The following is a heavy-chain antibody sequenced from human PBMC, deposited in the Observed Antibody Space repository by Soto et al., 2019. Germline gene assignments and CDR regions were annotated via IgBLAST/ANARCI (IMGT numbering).Heavy chain of an antibody. Sequence: ASVKVSCKASGGTFSSYTISWVRQAPGQGLEWMGRIIPILGIANYAQKFQGRVTITADKSTSTAYMELSSLRSEDTAVYYCAREMAAIVATTIPHFDYWGQGTLVTVSS. J-gene: IGHJ4*02. CDR1: GGTFSSYT. V-gene: IGHV1-69*04. CDR2: IIPILGIA. CDR3: AREMAAIVATTIPHFDY. D-gene: IGHD5-12*01.